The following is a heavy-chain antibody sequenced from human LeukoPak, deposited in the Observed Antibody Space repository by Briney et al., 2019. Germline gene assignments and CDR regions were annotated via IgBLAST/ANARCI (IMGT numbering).Heavy chain of an antibody. Sequence: GGSLRLSCAASGFTFSDYYMSWIRQAPGKGLEWVSSISSSSSYIYYADSVKGRFTISRDNAKNSLYLQMNSLRAEDTAVYYCARDSTNGNFDWPYPFDIWGQGTMVIVSS. D-gene: IGHD3-9*01. CDR3: ARDSTNGNFDWPYPFDI. V-gene: IGHV3-11*06. J-gene: IGHJ3*02. CDR1: GFTFSDYY. CDR2: ISSSSSYI.